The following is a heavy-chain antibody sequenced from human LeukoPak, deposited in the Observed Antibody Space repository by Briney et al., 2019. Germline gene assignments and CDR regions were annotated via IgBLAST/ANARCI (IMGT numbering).Heavy chain of an antibody. CDR2: IYSGGST. Sequence: GSLRLSCAASGFTVSSNYMSWVRQAPGKGLEWVSVIYSGGSTYYADSVKGRFTISRDNSKNTLYLQMNSLRAEDTAVYYCARIAGAAAPFDYWGQGTLVTVSS. CDR3: ARIAGAAAPFDY. D-gene: IGHD6-19*01. V-gene: IGHV3-66*01. J-gene: IGHJ4*02. CDR1: GFTVSSNY.